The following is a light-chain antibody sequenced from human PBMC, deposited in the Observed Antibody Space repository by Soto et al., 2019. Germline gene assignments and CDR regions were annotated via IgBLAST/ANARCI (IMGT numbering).Light chain of an antibody. V-gene: IGKV3-20*01. J-gene: IGKJ2*01. CDR1: QSVSSSY. Sequence: EIVWTQSPGTLSLSPGERATLSCRASQSVSSSYLAWYQQKPGQAPRLLIYGASSRATGIPDRFSGSGSGTDFTLTISRLEPEDCAVYSCKQDDTFPRTFGQGTTLEIK. CDR2: GAS. CDR3: KQDDTFPRT.